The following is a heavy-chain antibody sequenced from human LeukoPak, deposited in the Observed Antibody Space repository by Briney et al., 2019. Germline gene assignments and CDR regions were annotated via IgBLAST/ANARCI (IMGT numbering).Heavy chain of an antibody. D-gene: IGHD4-17*01. CDR2: INPNSGGT. J-gene: IGHJ4*02. CDR1: GYTFTGYY. CDR3: ARDIYGESQSVFDY. V-gene: IGHV1-2*02. Sequence: ASVKVSCKASGYTFTGYYMHWGRQAPGQGLEWMGWINPNSGGTNYAQKFQGRVTMTRDTSISTAYMELSRLRSDDTAVYYCARDIYGESQSVFDYWGQGTLVTVSS.